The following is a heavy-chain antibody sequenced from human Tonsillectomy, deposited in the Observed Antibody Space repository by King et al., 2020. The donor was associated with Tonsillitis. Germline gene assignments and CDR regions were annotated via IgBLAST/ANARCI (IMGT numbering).Heavy chain of an antibody. J-gene: IGHJ4*02. CDR2: ISYDGSKT. CDR3: AKFDDNKTGARDYSDS. V-gene: IGHV3-30*18. Sequence: VQLVESGGGVVQPGRSLRLSCAASGFTFSRYGMHWVRQAPGKGMEWGAVISYDGSKTYYVDSVKGRFTISRDNSRNTVYLQMNSLRAADTAVYYCAKFDDNKTGARDYSDSWGQRTLLTVSS. CDR1: GFTFSRYG. D-gene: IGHD4/OR15-4a*01.